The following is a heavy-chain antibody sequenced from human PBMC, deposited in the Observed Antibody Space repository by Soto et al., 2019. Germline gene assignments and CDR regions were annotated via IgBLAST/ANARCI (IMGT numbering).Heavy chain of an antibody. CDR2: IYPDDSDI. J-gene: IGHJ4*02. CDR3: ARSLYCIGSSCHLDN. Sequence: PGESLKISCNGSGYSFTSYWIYWMRQMPGKGLECVGIIYPDDSDIRYSPSFHGHVTISADRSSSTAFLQWSSLKASDTAIYYCARSLYCIGSSCHLDNWGRGTRVTVSS. V-gene: IGHV5-51*01. D-gene: IGHD2-15*01. CDR1: GYSFTSYW.